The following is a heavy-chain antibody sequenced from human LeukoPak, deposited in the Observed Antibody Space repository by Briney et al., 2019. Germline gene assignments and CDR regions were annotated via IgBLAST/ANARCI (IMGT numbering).Heavy chain of an antibody. Sequence: GGSLRLSCETSGFTFRSFWMHWVRHAPGKGLVWVSRINHDGSSTNYADSVKGRFTISRDNATNTLYLQMNSLRAEDTAVYYCATDRSYGLDYWGQGTLVTVSS. V-gene: IGHV3-74*01. J-gene: IGHJ4*02. CDR1: GFTFRSFW. D-gene: IGHD5-18*01. CDR3: ATDRSYGLDY. CDR2: INHDGSST.